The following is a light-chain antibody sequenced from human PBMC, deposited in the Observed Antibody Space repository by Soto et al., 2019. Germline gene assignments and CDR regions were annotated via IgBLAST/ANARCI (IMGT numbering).Light chain of an antibody. Sequence: DIQLTQSPSTLSASVGDRVTLTCRASQSIGRWLAWYQQKPGKAPNLLIYKASTLKSGVPSRFSGSGSGTEFTLTISSLQPDDFATYYCQHYNSYSEAFGQGTKVDIK. CDR1: QSIGRW. CDR2: KAS. J-gene: IGKJ1*01. CDR3: QHYNSYSEA. V-gene: IGKV1-5*03.